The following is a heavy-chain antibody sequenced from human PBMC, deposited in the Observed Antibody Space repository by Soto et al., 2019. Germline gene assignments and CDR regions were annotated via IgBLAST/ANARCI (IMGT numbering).Heavy chain of an antibody. D-gene: IGHD1-26*01. CDR2: IIPIFGTA. J-gene: IGHJ6*02. CDR3: ARDFTVGATYSGPYYYAMDV. V-gene: IGHV1-69*01. CDR1: GGTFSSYA. Sequence: QVQLVQSGAEVKKPGSSVKVSCKASGGTFSSYAISWVRQAPGQGLEWMGGIIPIFGTANYAQKFQGRVTITADESTSTAYMELSSLRSEDTAVYYCARDFTVGATYSGPYYYAMDVWGQGTTVIVSS.